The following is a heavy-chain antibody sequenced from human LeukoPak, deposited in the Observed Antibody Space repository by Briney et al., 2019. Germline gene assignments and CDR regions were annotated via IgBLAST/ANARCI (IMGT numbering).Heavy chain of an antibody. D-gene: IGHD7-27*01. Sequence: GGSLRLSCAASGFTFSSYTMSWVRQAPGKGMEWVSTITTSDGNTYYADSVKGRFTVSRDNSKNTLFLQMNSLRAEDTAVYYCAKDGGLWVSAHWGDSWGRGTLVTVSS. CDR2: ITTSDGNT. V-gene: IGHV3-23*01. CDR1: GFTFSSYT. J-gene: IGHJ4*02. CDR3: AKDGGLWVSAHWGDS.